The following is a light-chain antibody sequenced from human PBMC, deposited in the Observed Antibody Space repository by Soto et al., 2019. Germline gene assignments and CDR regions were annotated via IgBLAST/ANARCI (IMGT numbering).Light chain of an antibody. V-gene: IGKV3-11*01. J-gene: IGKJ2*01. Sequence: EIVLTQSPATLSLSPGERATLSCRASQSVSSYLAWYQQKPGQAPRLLIYAASNRATGIPARLSGSGSGTDFARTISRLEPEDFAVYYCQQSRSWPYTFGQGTKLVIK. CDR2: AAS. CDR3: QQSRSWPYT. CDR1: QSVSSY.